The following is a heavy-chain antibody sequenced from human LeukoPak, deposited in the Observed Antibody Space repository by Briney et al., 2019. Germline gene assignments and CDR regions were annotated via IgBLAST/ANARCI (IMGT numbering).Heavy chain of an antibody. CDR1: GFTFSSYG. CDR2: IWYDGSNK. CDR3: AREPRYSGSYYQFDY. V-gene: IGHV3-33*01. J-gene: IGHJ4*02. D-gene: IGHD1-26*01. Sequence: GGSLRLSCAASGFTFSSYGMHWVRQAPGKGLEWVAVIWYDGSNKYYADSVKGRSTISRDNSKNTLYLQMNSLRAEDTAVYYCAREPRYSGSYYQFDYWGQATLVTVSS.